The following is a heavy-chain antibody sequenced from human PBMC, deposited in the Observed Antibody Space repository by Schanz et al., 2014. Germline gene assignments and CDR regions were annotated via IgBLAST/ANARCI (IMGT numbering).Heavy chain of an antibody. D-gene: IGHD6-19*01. Sequence: QVQLVQSGAEVKKPGASVKVSCKASGYTFTSDSMHSVRQAPGQGLEWMGMINPSGGSTTYAQKFQGRVTMTRDTSTSTVYMELRSLRSDDTAVYYCARGGYSSGWYDRDIAHFDYWGQGTLVTVSS. CDR2: INPSGGST. CDR3: ARGGYSSGWYDRDIAHFDY. J-gene: IGHJ4*02. CDR1: GYTFTSDS. V-gene: IGHV1-46*01.